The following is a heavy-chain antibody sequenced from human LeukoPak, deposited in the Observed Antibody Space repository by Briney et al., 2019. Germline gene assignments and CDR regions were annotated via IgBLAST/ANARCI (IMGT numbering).Heavy chain of an antibody. V-gene: IGHV3-7*05. J-gene: IGHJ4*02. CDR1: GFTFSSHW. Sequence: PGGSLRLSCAASGFTFSSHWMSWVRQAPGKGLEWVANIKPDGSDKYYVDSVKGRFTISRDNSKNTLYLQMNSLRAEDTAVYYCAKDRVCSGGPCYFDYWGQGALVTVSS. CDR2: IKPDGSDK. CDR3: AKDRVCSGGPCYFDY. D-gene: IGHD2-15*01.